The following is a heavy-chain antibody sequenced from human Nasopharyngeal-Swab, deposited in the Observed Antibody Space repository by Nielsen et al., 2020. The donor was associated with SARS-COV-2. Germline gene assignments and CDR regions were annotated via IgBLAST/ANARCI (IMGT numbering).Heavy chain of an antibody. J-gene: IGHJ3*02. CDR3: ASPVFGVVSDAFDI. D-gene: IGHD3-3*01. Sequence: GESLKISCVASGFTFSDYYMAWIRQAPGKGLEWVSYISTSGRSTDSADSVKGRFTISRDNSKNTLYLQMNNLRPEDTAMYYCASPVFGVVSDAFDIWGQGTMVTVSS. CDR1: GFTFSDYY. CDR2: ISTSGRST. V-gene: IGHV3-11*01.